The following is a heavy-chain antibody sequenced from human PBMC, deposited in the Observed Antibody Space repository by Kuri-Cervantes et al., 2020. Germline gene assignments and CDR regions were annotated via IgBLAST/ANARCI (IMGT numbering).Heavy chain of an antibody. CDR2: ISSNTI. J-gene: IGHJ6*04. D-gene: IGHD2-8*01. CDR3: ARVLYLDV. V-gene: IGHV3-48*03. CDR1: GFTFSSYA. Sequence: GESLKISCAASGFTFSSYAMHWVRQAPGKGLEWVSYISSNTIYYADSVKGRFTISRDNAKNSLYLQMNSLRAEDTAVYYCARVLYLDVWGKGTTVTVSS.